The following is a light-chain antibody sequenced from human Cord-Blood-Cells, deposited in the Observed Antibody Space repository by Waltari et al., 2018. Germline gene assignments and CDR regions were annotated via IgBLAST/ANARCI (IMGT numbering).Light chain of an antibody. CDR2: EGS. CDR1: SSDVGSYNL. J-gene: IGLJ3*02. V-gene: IGLV2-23*01. CDR3: CSYAGSSTWV. Sequence: QSALTQPASVSGSPGQSITISCTGNSSDVGSYNLVSWYQQPPGKAPKLMIYEGSKRPSGVSNRFSGSKSGNTASLTISGLQAEDEADYYCCSYAGSSTWVFGGGTKLTVL.